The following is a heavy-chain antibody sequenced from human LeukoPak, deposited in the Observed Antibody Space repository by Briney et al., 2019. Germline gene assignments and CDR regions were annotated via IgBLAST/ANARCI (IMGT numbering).Heavy chain of an antibody. CDR1: GGSISSGGYY. CDR3: ARVLYDYYFDF. Sequence: SETLSLTCTVSGGSISSGGYYWSWIRQHPGKGLEWIGCISYSGIAYYNPSLKSRVIVSVDTSRNQFSLDLSSVTAADTALYYCARVLYDYYFDFWGQGTLVTVSS. CDR2: ISYSGIA. V-gene: IGHV4-31*03. D-gene: IGHD2/OR15-2a*01. J-gene: IGHJ4*02.